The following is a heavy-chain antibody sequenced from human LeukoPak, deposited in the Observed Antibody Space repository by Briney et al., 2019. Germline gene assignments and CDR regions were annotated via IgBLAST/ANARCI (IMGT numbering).Heavy chain of an antibody. CDR1: GYTFTGYY. V-gene: IGHV1-2*02. J-gene: IGHJ4*02. Sequence: ASVKVSCKASGYTFTGYYMHWVRQAPGQGLEWMGWINPNSGGTNYAQKFQGRVTMTRDTSISTAYMELSRLRSDDTAVYYCARGVWFGEPRRFDYWGQGTLVTVSS. CDR2: INPNSGGT. D-gene: IGHD3-10*01. CDR3: ARGVWFGEPRRFDY.